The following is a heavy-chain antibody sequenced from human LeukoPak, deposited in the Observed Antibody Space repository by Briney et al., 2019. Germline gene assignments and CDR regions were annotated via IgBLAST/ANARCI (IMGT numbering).Heavy chain of an antibody. D-gene: IGHD2-2*01. CDR2: INPNSGGT. J-gene: IGHJ5*02. Sequence: AASVKVSCKASGYTFTGYYMHWVRQAPGQGLEWMGWINPNSGGTNYAQKFQGRVTMTRDTSISTAYMELSRLRSDDTAVYYCARDWGGYCSSTSCYLYNWSDPWGQGTLVAVSS. V-gene: IGHV1-2*02. CDR1: GYTFTGYY. CDR3: ARDWGGYCSSTSCYLYNWSDP.